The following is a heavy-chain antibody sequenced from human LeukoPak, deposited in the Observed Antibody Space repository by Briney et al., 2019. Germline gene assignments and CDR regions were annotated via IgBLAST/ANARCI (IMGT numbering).Heavy chain of an antibody. J-gene: IGHJ4*02. D-gene: IGHD3-3*01. CDR1: GFTFSSYS. CDR2: ISSSSSYI. V-gene: IGHV3-21*01. Sequence: GGXXRLSCAASGFTFSSYSMNWVRQAPGKGLEWVSSISSSSSYIYYADSVKGRFTISRDNAKNSLYLQMNSLRAEDTAVYYCARVVFGVVGSYYFDYWGQGTLVTVSS. CDR3: ARVVFGVVGSYYFDY.